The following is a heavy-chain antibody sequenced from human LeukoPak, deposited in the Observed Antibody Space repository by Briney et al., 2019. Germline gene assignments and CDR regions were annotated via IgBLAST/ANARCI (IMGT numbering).Heavy chain of an antibody. D-gene: IGHD3-9*01. J-gene: IGHJ3*02. V-gene: IGHV4-59*01. CDR3: ARDLRYFDWLGAFDI. CDR2: IYYSGST. Sequence: SETLSLTCTVSGGSISSYYWSWIRQPPAKGLEGMGYIYYSGSTNYNPSLKSRVTISVDTSKNQFSLKLSSVTAADTAVYYCARDLRYFDWLGAFDIWGQGTMVTVSS. CDR1: GGSISSYY.